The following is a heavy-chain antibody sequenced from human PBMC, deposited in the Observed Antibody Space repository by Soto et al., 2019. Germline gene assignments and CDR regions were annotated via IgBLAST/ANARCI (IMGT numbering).Heavy chain of an antibody. Sequence: QITLKQSGPTLVKPTQTLTVTCTLSGFSLTTTGLAVGWIRQPPGKAPEWLGFIYWDDDKRYRPSLKTRLTITRDTSISQVVLTMTNMDPVDTATYYCARYYYYDSGTYFHSFAYWGQGTLVTVSS. D-gene: IGHD3-10*01. V-gene: IGHV2-5*02. CDR1: GFSLTTTGLA. CDR2: IYWDDDK. J-gene: IGHJ4*02. CDR3: ARYYYYDSGTYFHSFAY.